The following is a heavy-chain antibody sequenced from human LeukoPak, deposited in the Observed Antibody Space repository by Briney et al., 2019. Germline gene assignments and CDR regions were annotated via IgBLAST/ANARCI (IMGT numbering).Heavy chain of an antibody. CDR3: ARGERTAAADY. Sequence: GGSLRLSCATSGFTFTSYSINWVRQAPGKGLEWVSCSSSSRNYISYADSVKGRFTVSRDNARKSLYLQMNSLRVEDTAVYYYARGERTAAADYWGQGTLVTVSS. CDR2: SSSSRNYI. J-gene: IGHJ4*02. V-gene: IGHV3-21*01. D-gene: IGHD6-13*01. CDR1: GFTFTSYS.